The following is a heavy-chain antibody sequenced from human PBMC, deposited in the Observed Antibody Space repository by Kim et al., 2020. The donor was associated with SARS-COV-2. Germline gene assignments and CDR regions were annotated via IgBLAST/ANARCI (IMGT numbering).Heavy chain of an antibody. J-gene: IGHJ5*02. D-gene: IGHD6-13*01. CDR3: AKKREQVDSSFDP. Sequence: SETLSLTCTVSGGSINIAGYYWSWIRQHPGMGLEWIGYIYYSGSTYYNPSLRSRVTISVDTSENQFSLKLSSVTAADTAVYYCAKKREQVDSSFDPWGQG. CDR2: IYYSGST. V-gene: IGHV4-31*03. CDR1: GGSINIAGYY.